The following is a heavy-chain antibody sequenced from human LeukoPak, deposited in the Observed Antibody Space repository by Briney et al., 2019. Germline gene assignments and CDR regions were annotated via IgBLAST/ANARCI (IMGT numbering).Heavy chain of an antibody. CDR1: GYTFTSYH. J-gene: IGHJ4*02. V-gene: IGHV1-46*03. Sequence: ASVKVSCKASGYTFTSYHMHWVRQAPGQGLEWMGIINPSGGSTSYAQKFQGRVTMTRDTSTSTVYMELSSLRSEDTAVYYCARQRDIVVVPAAIRFRYFDYWGQGTLVTVSS. D-gene: IGHD2-2*02. CDR2: INPSGGST. CDR3: ARQRDIVVVPAAIRFRYFDY.